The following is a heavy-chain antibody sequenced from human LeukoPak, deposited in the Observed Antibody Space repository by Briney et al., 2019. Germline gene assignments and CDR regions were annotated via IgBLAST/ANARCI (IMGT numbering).Heavy chain of an antibody. D-gene: IGHD5-24*01. J-gene: IGHJ4*02. CDR3: ARPRGNVEMAAIPFDY. CDR2: ISSASSSYK. V-gene: IGHV3-21*01. Sequence: GGSLRLSCAASGFTFLSYNMNWVRQAPGKGLEWVSSISSASSSYKYYADSVKGRFTISRDNAKNSLYLQMNSLRAEDTAVYYCARPRGNVEMAAIPFDYWGQGTLVTVSS. CDR1: GFTFLSYN.